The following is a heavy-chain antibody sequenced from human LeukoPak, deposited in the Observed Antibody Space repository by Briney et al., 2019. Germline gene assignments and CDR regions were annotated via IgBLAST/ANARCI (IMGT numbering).Heavy chain of an antibody. J-gene: IGHJ4*02. CDR1: GFPFNRFA. Sequence: GGSLTLSCTASGFPFNRFAMSWVRQAPGQGLAWVSVISGGGDAHYADSVKGRFTISRDNSKNTLFLHMNNLTADDTALYYCAKEGITGADSWGQGTLVSVSS. CDR3: AKEGITGADS. V-gene: IGHV3-23*01. CDR2: ISGGGDA.